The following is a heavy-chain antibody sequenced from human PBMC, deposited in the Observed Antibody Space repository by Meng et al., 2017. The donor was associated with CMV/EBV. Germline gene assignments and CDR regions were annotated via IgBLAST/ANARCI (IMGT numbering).Heavy chain of an antibody. J-gene: IGHJ4*02. D-gene: IGHD2-2*01. CDR1: GGSISSSSYY. CDR2: IYYSGST. V-gene: IGHV4-39*07. CDR3: ARDLGHCSSTSCSDY. Sequence: SETLSLTCTVSGGSISSSSYYWGWIRQPPGTGLEWIGSIYYSGSTYYNPSLKSRVTISVDTSKNQFSLKLSSVTAADTAVYYCARDLGHCSSTSCSDYWGQGTLVTVSS.